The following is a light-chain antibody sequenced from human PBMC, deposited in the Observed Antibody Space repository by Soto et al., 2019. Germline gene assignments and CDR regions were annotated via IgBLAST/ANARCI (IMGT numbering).Light chain of an antibody. CDR3: QQYNDWPRT. J-gene: IGKJ1*01. CDR1: QSVSSN. Sequence: EIVMTQSPSTLSVSPGERATLSCRASQSVSSNLAWYQQKAGQTPRLLIYGASTRATGIPARFSGSGSGTEFTLTISSLQSEDFAVYYCQQYNDWPRTFGQGTRWIS. CDR2: GAS. V-gene: IGKV3-15*01.